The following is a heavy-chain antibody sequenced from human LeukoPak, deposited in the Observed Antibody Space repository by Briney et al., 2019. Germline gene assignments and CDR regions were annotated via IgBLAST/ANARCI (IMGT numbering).Heavy chain of an antibody. CDR3: ARAPYRQQLVRFDY. CDR2: INHSGST. V-gene: IGHV4-34*01. D-gene: IGHD6-13*01. J-gene: IGHJ4*02. CDR1: GGSFSGYY. Sequence: SETLSLTCAVYGGSFSGYYWSWIRQPPGKGLEWIGEINHSGSTNYNPSLKSRVTISVDTSKNQFSLKLSSVTAADTAVYYCARAPYRQQLVRFDYWGQGTLVTVSS.